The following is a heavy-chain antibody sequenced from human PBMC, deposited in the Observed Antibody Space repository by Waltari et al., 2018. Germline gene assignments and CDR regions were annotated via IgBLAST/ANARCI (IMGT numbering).Heavy chain of an antibody. D-gene: IGHD2-15*01. V-gene: IGHV1-69*14. CDR3: ARARGCSGGSCYSASYMDV. CDR1: GGTFSSYA. Sequence: QVQLVQSGAEVKKPGSSVKVSCKASGGTFSSYAISWVRQAPGQGLEWMGGIIPIFGTANYAQKFQGRVTITADKSTSTAYMELSSLRSEDTAVYYCARARGCSGGSCYSASYMDVWGKGTTVTVSS. J-gene: IGHJ6*03. CDR2: IIPIFGTA.